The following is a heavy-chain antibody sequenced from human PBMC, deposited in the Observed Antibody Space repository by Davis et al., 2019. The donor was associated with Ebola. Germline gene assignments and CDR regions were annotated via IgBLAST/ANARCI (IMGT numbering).Heavy chain of an antibody. CDR3: ARVGRYGGSGWSDY. CDR1: GFTVSSNY. Sequence: PSETLSLTCAASGFTVSSNYMSWVRQAPGKGLEWVSVIYSGGSTYYADSVKGRFTISRDNSKNTLYLQMNSLRAEDSAVYYCARVGRYGGSGWSDYWGQGTLVTVSS. V-gene: IGHV3-66*01. CDR2: IYSGGST. J-gene: IGHJ4*02. D-gene: IGHD6-19*01.